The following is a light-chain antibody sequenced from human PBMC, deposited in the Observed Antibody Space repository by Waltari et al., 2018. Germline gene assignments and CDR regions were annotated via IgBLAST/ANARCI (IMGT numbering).Light chain of an antibody. CDR2: YAS. CDR3: QHFDNLLFT. CDR1: HTITNW. V-gene: IGKV1-5*01. Sequence: IQMTQSPSTLSASVGDRVTITCRASHTITNWLAWYQQKPGKAPNVLIYYASTLESGVPSRFSGSGSGTEFTLTINSLQPDDFATYYCQHFDNLLFTFGQGTKLEI. J-gene: IGKJ2*01.